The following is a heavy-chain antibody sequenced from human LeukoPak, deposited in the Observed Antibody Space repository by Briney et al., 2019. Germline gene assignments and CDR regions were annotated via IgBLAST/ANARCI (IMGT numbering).Heavy chain of an antibody. Sequence: SETLSLTCAVYGGPFRCYYWSWIRQPPGKGLEWIGEINRSGSTNYNSSLKSRFAISLDTSKKQFSVKLSSLTAADTSVYYCARGFDLDTFAIGAQGTMVTVSS. D-gene: IGHD3/OR15-3a*01. CDR3: ARGFDLDTFAI. J-gene: IGHJ3*02. V-gene: IGHV4-34*01. CDR1: GGPFRCYY. CDR2: INRSGST.